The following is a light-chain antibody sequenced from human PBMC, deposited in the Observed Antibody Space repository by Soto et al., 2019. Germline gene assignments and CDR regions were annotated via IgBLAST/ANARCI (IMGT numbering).Light chain of an antibody. Sequence: QSVLTQPPSVSGAPGQRVMISCTGSSSNIGAGYDVHWYQQFPGTAPKLLISGNNNRPSGVPDRFSGSKSVTSASLTITGLQADDEADYYCQSYDSSLSGRVFGGGTKLTVL. CDR3: QSYDSSLSGRV. CDR1: SSNIGAGYD. CDR2: GNN. V-gene: IGLV1-40*01. J-gene: IGLJ3*02.